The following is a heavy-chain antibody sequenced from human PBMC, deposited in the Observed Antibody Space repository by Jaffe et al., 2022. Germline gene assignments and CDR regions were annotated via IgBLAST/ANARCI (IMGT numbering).Heavy chain of an antibody. J-gene: IGHJ4*02. Sequence: EVQLVESGGGLVQPGGSLRLSCAASGFTFSSYWMSWVRQAPGKGLEWVANIKQDGSEKYYVDSVKGRFTISRDNAKNSLYLQMNSLRAEDTAVYYCARQDIVVVVAATHFDYWGQGTLVTVSS. CDR3: ARQDIVVVVAATHFDY. CDR2: IKQDGSEK. D-gene: IGHD2-15*01. V-gene: IGHV3-7*01. CDR1: GFTFSSYW.